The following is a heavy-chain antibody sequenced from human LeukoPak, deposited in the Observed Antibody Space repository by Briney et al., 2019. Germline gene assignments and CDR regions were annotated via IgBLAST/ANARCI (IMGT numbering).Heavy chain of an antibody. V-gene: IGHV3-64*01. CDR3: ARGEAVAGTEFDY. CDR2: ISSNGGST. J-gene: IGHJ4*02. CDR1: EFTFSSYA. D-gene: IGHD6-19*01. Sequence: GGSLRLSCAASEFTFSSYAMHWVRQAPGKGLEYVSAISSNGGSTYYANSVKGRFTISRDNSKNTLYLQMGSLRAEDMAVYYCARGEAVAGTEFDYWGQGTLVTVSS.